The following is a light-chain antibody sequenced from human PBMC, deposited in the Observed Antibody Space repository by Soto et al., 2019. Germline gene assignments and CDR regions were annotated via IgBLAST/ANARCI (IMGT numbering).Light chain of an antibody. J-gene: IGKJ1*01. V-gene: IGKV3-20*01. CDR2: GAS. CDR1: QSVSSSY. CDR3: QQYTT. Sequence: EIVLTQSPGTLSFSPLERAPLSCRASQSVSSSYLAWYQQKPGQAPRLLIYGASSRATGIPDRFSGSGSGTDFTLTISRLEPEDFAVYYCQQYTTFGQGTKVDIK.